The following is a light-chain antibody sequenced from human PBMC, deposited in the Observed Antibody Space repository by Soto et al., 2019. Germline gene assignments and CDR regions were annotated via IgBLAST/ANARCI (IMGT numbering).Light chain of an antibody. J-gene: IGKJ5*01. CDR2: AAS. Sequence: IQLTQSPSSLSASVGDRVTITCRASQGISSYLAWYQQKPGKAPKLLIYAASTLQSGVPSRFSGSGSGTDFTLTISSLQPEDFATYYCQQSYSTPRSITFGQGTRLEIK. V-gene: IGKV1-9*01. CDR3: QQSYSTPRSIT. CDR1: QGISSY.